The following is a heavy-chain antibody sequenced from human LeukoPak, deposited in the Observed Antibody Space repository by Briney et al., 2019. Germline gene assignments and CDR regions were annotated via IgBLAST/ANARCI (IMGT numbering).Heavy chain of an antibody. CDR1: GGSISSSRYY. V-gene: IGHV4-39*02. D-gene: IGHD3-22*01. Sequence: PSETLSLTCTVSGGSISSSRYYWGWIRQPPGKGLEWIGSIYYSGSTYYNPSLKSRVTISVDTSKNQFSLKLSSVTAADTAVYYCARDPSGYFNYWGQGTLATVSS. CDR3: ARDPSGYFNY. J-gene: IGHJ4*02. CDR2: IYYSGST.